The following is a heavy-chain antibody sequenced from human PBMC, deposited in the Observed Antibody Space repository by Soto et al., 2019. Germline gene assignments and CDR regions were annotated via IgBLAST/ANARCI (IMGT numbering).Heavy chain of an antibody. CDR1: GFIFSDYG. CDR3: ARWWNDEEWVETMDV. V-gene: IGHV3-33*01. D-gene: IGHD1-1*01. CDR2: IYYDGSNE. J-gene: IGHJ6*01. Sequence: GGSLRLSCETSGFIFSDYGMHWVRQAPGKGLEWVAVIYYDGSNEHYSDSVRGRFTISRGNSKNILYLQMNSLRAEDTAIYYCARWWNDEEWVETMDVWGQGTTVTVSS.